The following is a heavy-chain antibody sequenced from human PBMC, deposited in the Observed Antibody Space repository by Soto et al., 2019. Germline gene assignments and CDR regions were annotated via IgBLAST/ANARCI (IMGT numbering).Heavy chain of an antibody. V-gene: IGHV3-21*01. D-gene: IGHD5-18*01. CDR2: ISSSSSYI. Sequence: PGGSLRLSCAASGFTFSSYSMNWVRQAPGKGLEWVSSISSSSSYIYYADSVKGRFTISRDNAKNSLYPQMNILRAEDTAVYYCSRGYSYGKKGFDYWGQGTLVTVSS. J-gene: IGHJ4*02. CDR1: GFTFSSYS. CDR3: SRGYSYGKKGFDY.